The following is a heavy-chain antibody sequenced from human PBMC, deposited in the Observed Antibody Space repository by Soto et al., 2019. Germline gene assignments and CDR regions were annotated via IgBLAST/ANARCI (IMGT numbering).Heavy chain of an antibody. CDR3: ARGEASTDEAFDI. CDR2: IWKDGNNK. Sequence: QVQLVESGGGVVQPGQSLRLSCAASGFTVSNYGMNWVRQAPGKRLKWVAVIWKDGNNKYYRDSVKGRFTISRDNSKNTLELQMSSLRGEDTAVYYCARGEASTDEAFDIWGQGTMVTVSS. CDR1: GFTVSNYG. V-gene: IGHV3-33*01. J-gene: IGHJ3*02.